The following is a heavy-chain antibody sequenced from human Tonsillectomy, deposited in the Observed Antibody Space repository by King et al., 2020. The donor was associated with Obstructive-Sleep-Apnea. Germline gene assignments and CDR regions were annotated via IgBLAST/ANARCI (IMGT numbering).Heavy chain of an antibody. D-gene: IGHD1-26*01. CDR1: GFTFSSFG. CDR2: IRYDGSNK. V-gene: IGHV3-30*02. Sequence: VQLVESGGGVVQPGGSLRLSCAASGFTFSSFGMYWVRQAPDKGLEWVAFIRYDGSNKYYADSVKGRFTISRDNSKNTLYLQMNSLRAEDTAVYYCAKDRGGSYPINYYYYYGMDVWGQGTTVTVSS. CDR3: AKDRGGSYPINYYYYYGMDV. J-gene: IGHJ6*02.